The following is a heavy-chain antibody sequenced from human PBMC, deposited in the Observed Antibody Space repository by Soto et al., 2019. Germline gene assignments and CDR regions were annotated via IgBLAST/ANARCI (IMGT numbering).Heavy chain of an antibody. CDR1: GLTLSSYS. D-gene: IGHD1-7*01. Sequence: EVQLVESGGGLVKPGGSLRLSGEASGLTLSSYSMNWVRKAPGKGLEWVSSISSSSSYIYYADSVKGRFTISRDNAKNSLYLQMNSLRAEDTAVYYCAREGYNWNYKGDYWGQGTLVTVSS. CDR2: ISSSSSYI. V-gene: IGHV3-21*01. CDR3: AREGYNWNYKGDY. J-gene: IGHJ4*02.